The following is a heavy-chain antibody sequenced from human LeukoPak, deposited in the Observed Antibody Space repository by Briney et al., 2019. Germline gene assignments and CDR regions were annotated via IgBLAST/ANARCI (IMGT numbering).Heavy chain of an antibody. J-gene: IGHJ5*01. CDR2: INPNTGDT. CDR3: ARGSLAIFDWLDS. CDR1: GYTFTGHY. D-gene: IGHD3-3*02. V-gene: IGHV1-2*02. Sequence: ASVKVSCKASGYTFTGHYMHWVRQAPGQGLEWMGWINPNTGDTNYAQKFQDRVSMTRDTSINTAYMELHRLRSDDTALYYCARGSLAIFDWLDSWGQGTPVTVSS.